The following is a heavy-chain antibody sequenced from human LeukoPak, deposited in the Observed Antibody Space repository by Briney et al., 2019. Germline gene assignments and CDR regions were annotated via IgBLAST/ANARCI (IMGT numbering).Heavy chain of an antibody. V-gene: IGHV1-18*01. D-gene: IGHD2-2*01. J-gene: IGHJ6*03. CDR1: GYTFTSYG. CDR2: ISAYNGNT. Sequence: ASVKVSCKASGYTFTSYGISWVRQAPGQGLEWMGWISAYNGNTNYAQKLQGRVTMTTDTSTSTAYMELRSLRSEDTAVYYCARGSPYCSSTSCSCSYYYYYMDVWGKGTTVTVSS. CDR3: ARGSPYCSSTSCSCSYYYYYMDV.